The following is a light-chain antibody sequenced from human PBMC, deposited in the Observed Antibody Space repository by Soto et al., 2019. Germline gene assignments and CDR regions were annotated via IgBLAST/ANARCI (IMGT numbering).Light chain of an antibody. CDR3: QQYNNWPPST. V-gene: IGKV3-15*01. CDR1: QSVSSN. CDR2: GAS. Sequence: EVVMTQSPATLSVSPGERATLSPRASQSVSSNLAWYQQKPGQAPRLLIDGASTRATGIPARFSGSGSGTEFALTISSLQSEDFAVYYCQQYNNWPPSTFGQGTRLEI. J-gene: IGKJ5*01.